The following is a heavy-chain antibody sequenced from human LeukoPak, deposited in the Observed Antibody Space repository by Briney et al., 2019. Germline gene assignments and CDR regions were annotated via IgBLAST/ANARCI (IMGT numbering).Heavy chain of an antibody. CDR3: ARDYSDSSGYLAV. CDR1: GFTFSSYW. CDR2: INGDGSST. Sequence: PGGSLRLSCAASGFTFSSYWMHWVRQAPGKGLVWVPRINGDGSSTSYADSVKGRFTISRDNAKNTLYLQMNSLRAEDTAVYYCARDYSDSSGYLAVWGQGTLVTVSS. J-gene: IGHJ4*02. V-gene: IGHV3-74*01. D-gene: IGHD3-22*01.